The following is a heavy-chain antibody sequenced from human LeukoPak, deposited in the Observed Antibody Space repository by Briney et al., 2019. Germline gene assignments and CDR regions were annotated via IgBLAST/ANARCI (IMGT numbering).Heavy chain of an antibody. D-gene: IGHD6-13*01. CDR2: ISGSGGST. CDR1: GFTFRSYA. J-gene: IGHJ4*02. Sequence: GGSLRLSCAASGFTFRSYAMSWVRQAPGKGLEWVSGISGSGGSTYYTDSVKGRFTISRDNSKNTLYLQMNSLRAEDTAVYYCAKDRAYSGSWYDYWGQGTLVTVSS. V-gene: IGHV3-23*01. CDR3: AKDRAYSGSWYDY.